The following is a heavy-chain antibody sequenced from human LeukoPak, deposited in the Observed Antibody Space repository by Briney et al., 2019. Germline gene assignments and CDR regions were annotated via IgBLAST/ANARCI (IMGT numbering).Heavy chain of an antibody. V-gene: IGHV3-48*01. Sequence: GGSLRLSCAASGFTFSSYSMNWVRQAPGKGLEWVSYISSSSSTIYYADSVKGRFTISRDNAKNSLYLQMNSLRAEDTAVYYCARFPETYYYDSSGYFFDYWGQGTLVTVSS. D-gene: IGHD3-22*01. J-gene: IGHJ4*02. CDR3: ARFPETYYYDSSGYFFDY. CDR2: ISSSSSTI. CDR1: GFTFSSYS.